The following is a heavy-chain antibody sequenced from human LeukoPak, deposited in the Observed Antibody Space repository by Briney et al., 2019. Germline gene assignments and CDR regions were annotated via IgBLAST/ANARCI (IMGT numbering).Heavy chain of an antibody. V-gene: IGHV1-3*01. CDR2: INAGNGNT. Sequence: ASVKVSCEASGYTFTSYAMHWVRQAPGQRLEWMGWINAGNGNTKYSQKFQGRVTITRDTSASTAYMELSSLRSEDTAVYYCARSRAIGSGWPGNYWGQGTLVTVSS. D-gene: IGHD6-19*01. J-gene: IGHJ4*02. CDR1: GYTFTSYA. CDR3: ARSRAIGSGWPGNY.